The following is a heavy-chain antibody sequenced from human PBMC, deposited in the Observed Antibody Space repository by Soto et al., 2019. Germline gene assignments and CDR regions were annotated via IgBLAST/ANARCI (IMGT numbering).Heavy chain of an antibody. CDR2: IYYSGST. CDR3: ARAHLTYYYYYGMDV. Sequence: SETLSLTCTVSGGSISSGDYYWSWIRQPPGKGLEWIGYIYYSGSTYYNPSLKSRVTISVDTSKNQFSLKLSSVTAADTAVYYCARAHLTYYYYYGMDVWGQGTTVTVSS. V-gene: IGHV4-30-4*01. CDR1: GGSISSGDYY. J-gene: IGHJ6*02.